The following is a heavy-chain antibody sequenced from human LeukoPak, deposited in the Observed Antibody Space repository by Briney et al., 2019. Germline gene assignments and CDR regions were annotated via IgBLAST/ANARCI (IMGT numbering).Heavy chain of an antibody. CDR3: AKDALGY. V-gene: IGHV3-30*18. D-gene: IGHD3-16*01. CDR1: GFTFSSYG. Sequence: GGSLRLSCAASGFTFSSYGMHWVRQAPGKGLEWVAVMSYDGSNKYYADSVKGRFTISRDNSKNTLYLQMNSLRAEDTAVYYCAKDALGYWSQGTLVTVSS. CDR2: MSYDGSNK. J-gene: IGHJ4*02.